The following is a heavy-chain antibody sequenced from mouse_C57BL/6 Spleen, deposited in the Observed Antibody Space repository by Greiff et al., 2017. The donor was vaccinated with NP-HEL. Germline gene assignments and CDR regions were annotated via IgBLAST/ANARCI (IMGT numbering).Heavy chain of an antibody. Sequence: QVQLKQPGAELVKPGASVKMSCKASGYTFTSYWITWVKQRPGQGLEWIGDIYPGSGSTNYNEKFKSKATLTVDTSSSTAYMQLSSLTSEDSAVYYCARAYDYDGGAAWFAYWGQGTLVTVSA. J-gene: IGHJ3*01. D-gene: IGHD2-4*01. V-gene: IGHV1-55*01. CDR1: GYTFTSYW. CDR3: ARAYDYDGGAAWFAY. CDR2: IYPGSGST.